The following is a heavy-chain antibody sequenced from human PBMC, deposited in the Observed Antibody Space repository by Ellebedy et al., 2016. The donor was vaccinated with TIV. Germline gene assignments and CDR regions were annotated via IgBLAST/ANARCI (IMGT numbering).Heavy chain of an antibody. CDR2: MYYTGST. J-gene: IGHJ4*02. CDR3: ARHFGWGIAVDRPLGY. Sequence: MPSETLSLTCIVSGGSVSGSGTKFWGWVRQPPGKGLEWIGRMYYTGSTYYNPSLKSRVTISVDTSKNQFSLKLNSVTAAETAVYYCARHFGWGIAVDRPLGYWGQGTLVTVSS. V-gene: IGHV4-39*01. CDR1: GGSVSGSGTKF. D-gene: IGHD6-19*01.